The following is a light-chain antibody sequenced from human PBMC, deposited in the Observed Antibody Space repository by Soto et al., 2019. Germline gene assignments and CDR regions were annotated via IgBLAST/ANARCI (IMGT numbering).Light chain of an antibody. CDR3: QQYRFYWT. Sequence: DIQMTQSPFTLSASVGDRVTITCRASQSISTSLAWYQQKPGKAPKLLIYEAFNLQSGVPSRFSGSGSGADFTLTISSLQPDDFASYYCQQYRFYWTFGQGTKVDIK. V-gene: IGKV1-5*03. J-gene: IGKJ1*01. CDR1: QSISTS. CDR2: EAF.